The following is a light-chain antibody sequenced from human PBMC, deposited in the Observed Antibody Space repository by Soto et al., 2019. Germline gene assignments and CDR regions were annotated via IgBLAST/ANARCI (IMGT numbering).Light chain of an antibody. Sequence: DIQMTQSPSSLSASVGDRLTITCRASQDIRTDLVWFQQKPGKAPKRLIYGTSTLQSGVPSRFSGSGSGTEFALTISSLQPEDFATYYCLQDHSYPRTFGQGTKVDIK. CDR2: GTS. CDR1: QDIRTD. CDR3: LQDHSYPRT. V-gene: IGKV1-17*01. J-gene: IGKJ1*01.